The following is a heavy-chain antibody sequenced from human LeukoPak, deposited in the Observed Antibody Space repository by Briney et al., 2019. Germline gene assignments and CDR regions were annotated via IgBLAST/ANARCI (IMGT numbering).Heavy chain of an antibody. D-gene: IGHD6-13*01. CDR3: ARGYKQRLVYGMDV. CDR1: AGSIRSYY. Sequence: SETLSLTCTVSAGSIRSYYWSWIRQPPGKGLEWIGEINHSGSTNYNPSLKSRVTISVDTSKNQFSLKLSSVTAADTAVYYCARGYKQRLVYGMDVWGQGTTVTVSS. V-gene: IGHV4-34*01. J-gene: IGHJ6*02. CDR2: INHSGST.